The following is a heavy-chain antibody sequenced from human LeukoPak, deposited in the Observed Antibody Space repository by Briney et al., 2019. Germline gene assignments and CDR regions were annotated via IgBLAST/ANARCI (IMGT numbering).Heavy chain of an antibody. Sequence: SGGSLRLSCVVSGFTFSSYAMHWVRQAPGKGLEYVSAISSNGGSTYYANSVKGRFTISRDNSKNTLYLQMGSLRVEDMAVYYSARASSGWYGYWGQGTLVTVSS. CDR2: ISSNGGST. CDR3: ARASSGWYGY. V-gene: IGHV3-64*01. CDR1: GFTFSSYA. D-gene: IGHD6-19*01. J-gene: IGHJ4*02.